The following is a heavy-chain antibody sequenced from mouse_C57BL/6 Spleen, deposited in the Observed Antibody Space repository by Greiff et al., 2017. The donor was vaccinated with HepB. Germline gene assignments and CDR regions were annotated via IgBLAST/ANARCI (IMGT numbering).Heavy chain of an antibody. D-gene: IGHD3-1*01. CDR1: GYSFTSYY. V-gene: IGHV1-66*01. CDR2: IYPGSGNT. J-gene: IGHJ3*01. CDR3: AREGGTSWFAY. Sequence: QLKQSGPELVKPGASVKISCKASGYSFTSYYIHWVKQRPGQGLEWIGWIYPGSGNTKYNEKFKGKATMTADTSSSTAYMQLSSLTSEDSAVYYCAREGGTSWFAYWGQGTLVTVSA.